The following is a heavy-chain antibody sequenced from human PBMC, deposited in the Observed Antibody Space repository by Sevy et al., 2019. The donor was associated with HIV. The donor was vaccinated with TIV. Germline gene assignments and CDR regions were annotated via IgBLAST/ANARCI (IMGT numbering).Heavy chain of an antibody. D-gene: IGHD2-15*01. Sequence: ASVKVSCKASGYTFTSYAMNWVRQAPGQGLEWMGWINTNTGNPTYAQGFTGRFVFSLDTSVSTAYLQICSLKAEDTAVYYCARDVLRPRIYNWFDPWGQGTLVTVSS. J-gene: IGHJ5*02. V-gene: IGHV7-4-1*01. CDR1: GYTFTSYA. CDR2: INTNTGNP. CDR3: ARDVLRPRIYNWFDP.